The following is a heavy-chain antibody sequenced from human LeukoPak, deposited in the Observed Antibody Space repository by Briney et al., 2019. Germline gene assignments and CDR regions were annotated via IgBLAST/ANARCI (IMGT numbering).Heavy chain of an antibody. CDR2: INPNSGGT. D-gene: IGHD3-22*01. V-gene: IGHV1-2*02. J-gene: IGHJ4*02. CDR1: GYTFTGYY. Sequence: ASVKVSCKASGYTFTGYYMHWVRQAPGQGLEWMGWINPNSGGTNYAQKFQGRVTMTRDTSISTAYMELSRLRSDDTAVYYCARDQRIRGYYDSSGYNLGFDYWGQGTPVTVSS. CDR3: ARDQRIRGYYDSSGYNLGFDY.